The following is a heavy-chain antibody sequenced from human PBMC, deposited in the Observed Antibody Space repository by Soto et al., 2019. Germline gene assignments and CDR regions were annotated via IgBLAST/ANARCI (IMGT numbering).Heavy chain of an antibody. V-gene: IGHV1-69*12. CDR3: AQTLGSAVAGPGRFDL. CDR2: IIPIFGTA. Sequence: QVQLVQSGAEVKKPGSSVKVSCKASGGTFSNYAISWVRQAPGQGPEWMGGIIPIFGTANYAQKFQGRVTITEDESTSTAYMELSSLRSEDTAVYYCAQTLGSAVAGPGRFDLWGRGTMVTVSS. J-gene: IGHJ2*01. D-gene: IGHD6-19*01. CDR1: GGTFSNYA.